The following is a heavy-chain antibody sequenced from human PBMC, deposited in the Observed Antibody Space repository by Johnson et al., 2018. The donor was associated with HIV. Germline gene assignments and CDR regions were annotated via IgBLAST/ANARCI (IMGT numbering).Heavy chain of an antibody. J-gene: IGHJ3*02. CDR1: GFTVSSNY. V-gene: IGHV3-11*01. CDR3: AKNTAMVGDAFDI. D-gene: IGHD5-18*01. Sequence: QVQLVESGGGLVQPGGSLRLSCAASGFTVSSNYMSWVRQAPGKGLEWVSYISSSGSTIYYADSVKGRFTISRDDSKNTLYLQMNSLTTEDTAVYYCAKNTAMVGDAFDIWGQGTMVTVSS. CDR2: ISSSGSTI.